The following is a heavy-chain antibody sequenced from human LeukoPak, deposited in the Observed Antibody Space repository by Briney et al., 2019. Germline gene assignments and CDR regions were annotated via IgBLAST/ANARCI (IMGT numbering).Heavy chain of an antibody. D-gene: IGHD3-10*01. V-gene: IGHV1-8*01. CDR1: GYTFTSYD. J-gene: IGHJ4*02. Sequence: ASVKVSCKASGYTFTSYDINWVRQATGQGLEWMGRMNPNSGNTGYAQKFQGRVTMTRNTSISTAYMELSSLRSEDTAVYYCARGALLWFGAKMEYYFDYWGQGTPLTVSS. CDR2: MNPNSGNT. CDR3: ARGALLWFGAKMEYYFDY.